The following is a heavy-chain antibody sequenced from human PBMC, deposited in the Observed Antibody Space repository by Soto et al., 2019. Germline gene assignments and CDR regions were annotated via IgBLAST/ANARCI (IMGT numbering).Heavy chain of an antibody. CDR2: ISSTSGYI. V-gene: IGHV3-21*01. D-gene: IGHD4-4*01. Sequence: EVHLVESGGGLVKPGGSLRLSCAASGFTFNTYTMNWVRQAPGKGLEWVSSISSTSGYIFYADSVKGRFTISRDNAKNSLYLQMSSLRAEDTAVYYCARVRGTPTTHYSRAFYYYGMDVWGRGTTVTVSS. CDR3: ARVRGTPTTHYSRAFYYYGMDV. J-gene: IGHJ6*02. CDR1: GFTFNTYT.